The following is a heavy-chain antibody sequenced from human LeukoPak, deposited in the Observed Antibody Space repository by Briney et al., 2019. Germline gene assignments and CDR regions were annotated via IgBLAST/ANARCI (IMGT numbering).Heavy chain of an antibody. D-gene: IGHD2-2*01. J-gene: IGHJ5*02. CDR2: IRYDGSNK. V-gene: IGHV3-30*02. CDR3: AKDRGSDIVVVPAALRGVYWFDP. CDR1: GFTFSSYG. Sequence: QSGGSLRLSCAASGFTFSSYGMHWVRQAPGKGLVWVAFIRYDGSNKYYADSVKGRFTISRDNSKNTLYLQMNSLRAEDTAVYYCAKDRGSDIVVVPAALRGVYWFDPWGQGTLVTVPS.